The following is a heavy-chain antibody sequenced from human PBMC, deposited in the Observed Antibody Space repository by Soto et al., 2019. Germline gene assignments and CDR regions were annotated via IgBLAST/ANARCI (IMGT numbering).Heavy chain of an antibody. V-gene: IGHV3-53*02. CDR3: VRERVRHYPTGLDM. CDR1: GFTVSSNY. J-gene: IGHJ4*02. D-gene: IGHD3-10*01. CDR2: IYSGGST. Sequence: EVQVVETGGGLIQPGGSLRLSCAVSGFTVSSNYMSWVRQPPGKGPEWVSDIYSGGSTYYADSVKGRFTISRDNSKSTLYLQLTTPRADDSAVYYCVRERVRHYPTGLDMWGQGSLVTVTS.